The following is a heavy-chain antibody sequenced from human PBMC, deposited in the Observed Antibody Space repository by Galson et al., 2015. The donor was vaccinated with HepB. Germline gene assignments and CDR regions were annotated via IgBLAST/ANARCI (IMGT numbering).Heavy chain of an antibody. V-gene: IGHV3-7*01. Sequence: SLRLSCAVSGFRFTGFWMSWVRQAPGKGLEWVANINEDGSEKYFADSVKGRFTISRDNSKNTLYLQMNSLRAEDTAVYYCARGVPESGYDTHLDYWGQGTLVTVSS. CDR2: INEDGSEK. CDR3: ARGVPESGYDTHLDY. CDR1: GFRFTGFW. J-gene: IGHJ4*02. D-gene: IGHD5-12*01.